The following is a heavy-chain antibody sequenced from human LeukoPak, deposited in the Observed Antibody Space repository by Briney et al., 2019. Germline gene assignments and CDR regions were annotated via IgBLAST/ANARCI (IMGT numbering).Heavy chain of an antibody. J-gene: IGHJ3*02. CDR3: AKDGFTGAFDI. CDR2: ISYDGSNK. D-gene: IGHD1-14*01. Sequence: PGGSLRLSCAASGFTFSSYGMHWVRQAPGKGLEWVAVISYDGSNKYYADSVKGRFTISRDNSKNTLYLQMNSLRAEDTAVYYCAKDGFTGAFDIWGQGTMVTVSS. CDR1: GFTFSSYG. V-gene: IGHV3-30*18.